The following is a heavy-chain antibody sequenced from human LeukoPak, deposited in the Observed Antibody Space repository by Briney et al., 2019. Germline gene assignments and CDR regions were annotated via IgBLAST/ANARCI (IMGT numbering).Heavy chain of an antibody. CDR1: GFTFNSYA. V-gene: IGHV3-30*03. CDR2: ISSDGSSK. J-gene: IGHJ3*02. Sequence: GGSLRLSCAASGFTFNSYAMHWVRQAPGKGLEWVAIISSDGSSKYYAASVKGRFTISRDNSKNTLYLQMNSLRAEDTAVYYCAILEFPRHIVVVTATQDSDAFDIWGQGTMVTVSS. D-gene: IGHD2-21*02. CDR3: AILEFPRHIVVVTATQDSDAFDI.